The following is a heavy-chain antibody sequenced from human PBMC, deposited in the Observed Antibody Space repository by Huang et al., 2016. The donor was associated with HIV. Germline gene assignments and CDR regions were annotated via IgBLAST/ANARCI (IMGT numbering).Heavy chain of an antibody. CDR2: IDHRGTT. J-gene: IGHJ4*02. D-gene: IGHD2-21*02. V-gene: IGHV4-34*01. CDR1: GGSFNGHF. CDR3: ARPRMTEGNSDSTWSYFDS. Sequence: QVRLHQWGTGVLKPSETLSLKCAVYGGSFNGHFWTWIRQSPGKGLEWIGEIDHRGTTSSNPSLKSRVTMSRDTSKSQFYLNLTSGTATDTATYYCARPRMTEGNSDSTWSYFDSWGQGTPVIVSS.